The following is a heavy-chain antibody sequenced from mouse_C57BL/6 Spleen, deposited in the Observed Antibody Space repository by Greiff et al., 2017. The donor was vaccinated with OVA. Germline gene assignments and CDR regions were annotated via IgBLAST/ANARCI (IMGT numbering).Heavy chain of an antibody. D-gene: IGHD2-3*01. CDR3: TRDGGYYDWYFDV. V-gene: IGHV5-9-1*02. Sequence: EVQVVESGEGLVKPGGSLKLSCAASGFTFSSYAMSWVRQTPEKRLEWVAYISSGGDYIYYADTVKGRFTISRDNARNTLYLQMSSLKSEDTAMYYCTRDGGYYDWYFDVWGTGTTVTVSS. J-gene: IGHJ1*03. CDR1: GFTFSSYA. CDR2: ISSGGDYI.